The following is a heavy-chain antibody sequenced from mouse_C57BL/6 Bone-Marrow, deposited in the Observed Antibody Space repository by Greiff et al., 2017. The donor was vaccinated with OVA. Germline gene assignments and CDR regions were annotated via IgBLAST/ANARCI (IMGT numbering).Heavy chain of an antibody. Sequence: QVQLQQSGAELVRPGASVKMSCKASGYTFTSYTIHWVKQRPGQGLEWIGYIDPTNDYTNYNQKFKGKATLTADKSSSTSYMQLSILTSEDSAVYYDTRGYDLDYWGQGTTLTVSS. J-gene: IGHJ2*01. CDR1: GYTFTSYT. V-gene: IGHV1-4*01. CDR3: TRGYDLDY. CDR2: IDPTNDYT.